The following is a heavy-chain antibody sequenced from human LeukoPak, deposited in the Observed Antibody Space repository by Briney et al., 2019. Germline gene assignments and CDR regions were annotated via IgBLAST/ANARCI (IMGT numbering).Heavy chain of an antibody. CDR2: IYYSGST. D-gene: IGHD1-1*01. J-gene: IGHJ4*02. V-gene: IGHV4-4*02. CDR3: AREGTTGFDY. CDR1: GGSISSTNW. Sequence: SETLSLTCAVSGGSISSTNWWSWVRQPPGKGLEWIGYIYYSGSTNYNPSLKSRVTISVDTSKNQFSLKLSSVTAADTAVYYCAREGTTGFDYWGQGTLDTVSS.